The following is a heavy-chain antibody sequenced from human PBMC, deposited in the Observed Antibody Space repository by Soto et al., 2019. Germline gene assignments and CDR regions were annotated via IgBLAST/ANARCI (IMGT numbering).Heavy chain of an antibody. CDR3: ARGEPAAMSYYYYGMDV. V-gene: IGHV1-18*01. D-gene: IGHD2-2*01. J-gene: IGHJ6*02. Sequence: ASVKVSCKASGYTFTSYGISWVRQAPGQGLEWMGWISAYNGNTNYAQKLQGRVTMTTDTSTSTAYMELRSLRYDDTAVYYCARGEPAAMSYYYYGMDVCGQGTTVTVSS. CDR1: GYTFTSYG. CDR2: ISAYNGNT.